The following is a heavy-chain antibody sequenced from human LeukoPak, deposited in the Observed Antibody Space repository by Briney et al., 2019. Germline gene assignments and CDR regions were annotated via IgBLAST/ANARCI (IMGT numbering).Heavy chain of an antibody. CDR2: FYTIGST. V-gene: IGHV4-4*07. J-gene: IGHJ4*02. D-gene: IGHD4-17*01. CDR3: ARSAPSVTPYYFDS. CDR1: GDSISRYY. Sequence: PSETLSLTCTVSGDSISRYYWSWIRQPAGKGLEWIGRFYTIGSTNYNPSLKSRVTMSLDTSKNQFSLTLNSVTAADTAVYYCARSAPSVTPYYFDSWGQGTLVTVSS.